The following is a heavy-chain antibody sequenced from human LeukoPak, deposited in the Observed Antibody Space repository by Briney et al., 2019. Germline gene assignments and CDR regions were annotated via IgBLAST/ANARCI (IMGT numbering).Heavy chain of an antibody. D-gene: IGHD5-24*01. V-gene: IGHV4-34*01. CDR1: GGSFSGYY. Sequence: SETLSLTCAVYGGSFSGYYWSWIRQPPGKGLEWIGEINHSGSTNYNPSLKSRVTISADTSKNQFSLKLSSVTAADTAVYYCARGRDRLSRDRLTYGMDVWGQGTTVTVSS. J-gene: IGHJ6*02. CDR3: ARGRDRLSRDRLTYGMDV. CDR2: INHSGST.